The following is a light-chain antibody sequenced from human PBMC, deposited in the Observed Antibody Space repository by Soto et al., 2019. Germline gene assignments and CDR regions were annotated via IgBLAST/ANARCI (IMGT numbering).Light chain of an antibody. CDR2: GNS. CDR3: QSYDSSLSGSVV. V-gene: IGLV1-40*01. Sequence: QSVLTQPPSVSGAPGQRVTISCTGSXSNIXAGYDVHWYQQLPGTAPKLLIYGNSNRSSGVPDRFSGSKSGTSASLAITGLQAEDEADYYCQSYDSSLSGSVVFGGGTKVTVL. J-gene: IGLJ2*01. CDR1: XSNIXAGYD.